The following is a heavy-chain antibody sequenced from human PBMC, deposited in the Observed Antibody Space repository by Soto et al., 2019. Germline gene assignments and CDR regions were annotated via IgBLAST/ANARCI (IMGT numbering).Heavy chain of an antibody. D-gene: IGHD6-6*01. V-gene: IGHV5-10-1*01. J-gene: IGHJ6*02. CDR2: IDPSDSYT. CDR1: GYSFTSYW. CDR3: ARVGIAARPRVRGMGV. Sequence: GESLKISCKGSGYSFTSYWISWVRQMPGKGLEWMGRIDPSDSYTNYSPSFQGHVTISADKSISTAYLQWSSLKASDTAMYYCARVGIAARPRVRGMGVRGQGTTVTVSS.